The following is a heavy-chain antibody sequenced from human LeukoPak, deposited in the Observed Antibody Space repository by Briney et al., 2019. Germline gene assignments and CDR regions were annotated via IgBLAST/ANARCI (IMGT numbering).Heavy chain of an antibody. Sequence: ASVKVSCKASGYTFTSYYMHWVRQAPGQGLEWMGIINPSGGSTSYAQKFQGRVTMTRDTSTSTVYMELSSLRSEDTAVYYCARDWGGYDYGFCGGDCYSWFDPWGQGTLVTVSS. CDR2: INPSGGST. V-gene: IGHV1-46*01. CDR1: GYTFTSYY. J-gene: IGHJ5*02. D-gene: IGHD2-21*02. CDR3: ARDWGGYDYGFCGGDCYSWFDP.